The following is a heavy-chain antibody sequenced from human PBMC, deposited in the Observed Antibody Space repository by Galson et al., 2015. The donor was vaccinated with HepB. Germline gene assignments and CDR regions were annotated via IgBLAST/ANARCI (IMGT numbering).Heavy chain of an antibody. CDR1: GFTFDDYA. CDR3: AEDIVGAISPGMDI. J-gene: IGHJ6*02. Sequence: SLRLSCAASGFTFDDYAMHWVRQAPGKGLEWVSGISWNSGSIGYVDSVKGRFTISRDNAKNSLYLQMSSLRAEDTALYYCAEDIVGAISPGMDIWGQGTTVTVSS. D-gene: IGHD1-26*01. V-gene: IGHV3-9*01. CDR2: ISWNSGSI.